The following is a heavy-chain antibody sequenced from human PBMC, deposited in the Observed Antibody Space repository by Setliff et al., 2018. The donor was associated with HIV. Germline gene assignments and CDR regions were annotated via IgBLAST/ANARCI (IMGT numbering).Heavy chain of an antibody. D-gene: IGHD2-15*01. J-gene: IGHJ5*01. Sequence: GSLRLSCAASGFTFSYYSMNWVRQAPGKGLEWVSYISSSSSTIYYADSVKGRFTISRDDAKNSLYLQMNSLRAEDTAVYYCARGVVVAAHNWFDPWGQGTKVTVSS. CDR2: ISSSSSTI. V-gene: IGHV3-48*01. CDR1: GFTFSYYS. CDR3: ARGVVVAAHNWFDP.